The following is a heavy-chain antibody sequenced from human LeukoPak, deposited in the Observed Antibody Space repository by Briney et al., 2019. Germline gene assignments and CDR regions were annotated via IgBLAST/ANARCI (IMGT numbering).Heavy chain of an antibody. J-gene: IGHJ4*02. CDR3: ARVDTAMVSLDY. V-gene: IGHV4-59*08. D-gene: IGHD5-18*01. CDR2: IYYSGST. Sequence: SETLSLTCTVSGGSISSYYWSWIRQPPGKGLEWIGYIYYSGSTNYNPPLKSRVTISVDTSKNQFSLKLSSVTAADTAVYYCARVDTAMVSLDYWGQGTLVTVSS. CDR1: GGSISSYY.